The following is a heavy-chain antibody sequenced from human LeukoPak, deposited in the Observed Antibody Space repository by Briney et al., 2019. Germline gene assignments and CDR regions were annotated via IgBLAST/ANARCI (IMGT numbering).Heavy chain of an antibody. CDR3: ARVKWPRYYYYGMDV. CDR1: GFTFDDYG. CDR2: INWNGGNT. J-gene: IGHJ6*02. Sequence: GGSLRLSCAASGFTFDDYGMSWVRQAPGKGLEWVSGINWNGGNTGYADSVKGRFTISRDNAKNSLYLQMNSLRAEDTAVYYCARVKWPRYYYYGMDVWGQGTTVTVSS. D-gene: IGHD5-12*01. V-gene: IGHV3-20*04.